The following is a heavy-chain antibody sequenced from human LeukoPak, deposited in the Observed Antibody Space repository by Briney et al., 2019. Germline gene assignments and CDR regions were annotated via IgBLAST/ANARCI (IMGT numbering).Heavy chain of an antibody. CDR3: ARGSYYDY. Sequence: ASVKVSCKASGYTFTDYGISWVRQAPGQGLEWMGWISTYDGDTNFAQKFQGRVTMTTDTSTNTAYMELRSLTSDGTAVYYSARGSYYDYWGQGTLVTVSS. J-gene: IGHJ4*02. CDR2: ISTYDGDT. D-gene: IGHD1-26*01. V-gene: IGHV1-18*01. CDR1: GYTFTDYG.